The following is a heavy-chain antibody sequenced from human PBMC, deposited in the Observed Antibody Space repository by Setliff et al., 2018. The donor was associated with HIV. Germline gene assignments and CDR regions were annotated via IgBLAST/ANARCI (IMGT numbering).Heavy chain of an antibody. V-gene: IGHV4-39*07. CDR3: ARIVATITCYDY. CDR1: GESIRTSSYY. D-gene: IGHD5-12*01. J-gene: IGHJ4*02. CDR2: IYYSGST. Sequence: SETLSLTCTVSGESIRTSSYYWGWIRQPPGKGLEWIGSIYYSGSTYYNPSLKSRVTISVDTSKNQFSLKLSSVTAADSAVYYCARIVATITCYDYWGQGTLVTVSS.